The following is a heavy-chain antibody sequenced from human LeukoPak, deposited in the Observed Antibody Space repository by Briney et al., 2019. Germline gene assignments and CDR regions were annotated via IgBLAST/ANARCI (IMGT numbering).Heavy chain of an antibody. D-gene: IGHD3-22*01. CDR1: GGTFSSYA. V-gene: IGHV1-69*06. CDR2: IIPIFGTA. Sequence: SVKVSCKASGGTFSSYAISWVRQAPGQGLEWMGGIIPIFGTANYAQKFQGRVAITADKSTSTAYMELSSLRSEDTAVYYCARESGSDSSGYYPYYFDYWGQGTLVTVSS. CDR3: ARESGSDSSGYYPYYFDY. J-gene: IGHJ4*02.